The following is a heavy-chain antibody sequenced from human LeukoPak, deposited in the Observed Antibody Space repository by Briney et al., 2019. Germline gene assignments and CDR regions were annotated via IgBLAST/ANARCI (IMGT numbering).Heavy chain of an antibody. Sequence: LGGSLRLSCAASGFIFSQYSINWVRQAPGKGLEWVSSISSSTGYTYYADSVKGRFIISRDNAKNSLFLQMNSLRAEDTAVYYCARDRGFQLPDYWGQGTLVIVSS. D-gene: IGHD1-26*01. CDR1: GFIFSQYS. CDR2: ISSSTGYT. CDR3: ARDRGFQLPDY. J-gene: IGHJ4*02. V-gene: IGHV3-21*06.